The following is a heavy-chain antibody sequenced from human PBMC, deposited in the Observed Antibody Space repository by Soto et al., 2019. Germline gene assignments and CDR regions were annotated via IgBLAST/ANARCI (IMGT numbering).Heavy chain of an antibody. CDR3: DPFTNYYASSGYYLYYFEY. Sequence: SGPTLVNPTQTLTLTCTFSGFSLSTSGVGVGWIRQPPGKALEWLALIFWDDDKRYSPSLKSRITVTKDTFKNEVGLTMTIMDPVNTVIYYCDPFTNYYASSGYYLYYFEYLGQGTPVTVSS. CDR1: GFSLSTSGVG. CDR2: IFWDDDK. J-gene: IGHJ4*02. D-gene: IGHD3-22*01. V-gene: IGHV2-5*02.